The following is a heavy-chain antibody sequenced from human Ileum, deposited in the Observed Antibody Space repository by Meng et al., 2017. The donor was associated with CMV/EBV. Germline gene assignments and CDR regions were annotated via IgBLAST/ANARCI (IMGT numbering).Heavy chain of an antibody. Sequence: GESLKISCAASGFSFTSYSMNWVRQAPGKGLEWVSFIQYDGSTIDYADSVKGRFTISRDNSKNTVLLQMNSLRAEDTALYHCAREGGRRYLGTFDIWGQGTRVTVSS. CDR3: AREGGRRYLGTFDI. V-gene: IGHV3-30*02. J-gene: IGHJ3*02. CDR1: GFSFTSYS. D-gene: IGHD1-26*01. CDR2: IQYDGSTI.